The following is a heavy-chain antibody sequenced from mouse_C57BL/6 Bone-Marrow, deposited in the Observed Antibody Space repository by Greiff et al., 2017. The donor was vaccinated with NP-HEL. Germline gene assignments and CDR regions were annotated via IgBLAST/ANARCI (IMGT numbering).Heavy chain of an antibody. CDR2: IWSGGST. Sequence: VQLQQSGPGLVQPSQSLSITCTFSGFSLTSYGVHWVRQSPGKGLEWLGVIWSGGSTDYNAAFISRLSISKDNSKSQVFFKMNSLQADDTAIYYCARKSAYYSNFYAMDYWGQGTSVTVSS. CDR1: GFSLTSYG. J-gene: IGHJ4*01. V-gene: IGHV2-2*01. CDR3: ARKSAYYSNFYAMDY. D-gene: IGHD2-5*01.